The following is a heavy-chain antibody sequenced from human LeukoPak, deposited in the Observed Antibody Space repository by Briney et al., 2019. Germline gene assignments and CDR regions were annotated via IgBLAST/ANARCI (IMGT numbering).Heavy chain of an antibody. CDR2: IFSNGDT. V-gene: IGHV3-53*01. CDR3: TRDQMNY. CDR1: EFTVSRNY. J-gene: IGHJ4*02. D-gene: IGHD5-24*01. Sequence: GGSLRLSCTASEFTVSRNYMLWVRQAPGKGLEWVSLIFSNGDTHYADSVKGRFTISRDTSNNTVSLQMNSPRVEDTAMYYCTRDQMNYWGQGTLVTVSS.